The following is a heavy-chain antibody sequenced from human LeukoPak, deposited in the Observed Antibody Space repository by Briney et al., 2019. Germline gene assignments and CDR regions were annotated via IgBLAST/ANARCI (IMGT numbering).Heavy chain of an antibody. J-gene: IGHJ4*02. CDR2: IIPIFGTA. Sequence: SVKVSCKASGYTFTCYYMHWVRQAPGQGLEWMGGIIPIFGTANYAQKFQGRVTITADESTSTAYMELSSLRSEDTAVYYCASNPHSGYDKYYFDYWGQGTLVTVSS. V-gene: IGHV1-69*13. D-gene: IGHD5-12*01. CDR1: GYTFTCYY. CDR3: ASNPHSGYDKYYFDY.